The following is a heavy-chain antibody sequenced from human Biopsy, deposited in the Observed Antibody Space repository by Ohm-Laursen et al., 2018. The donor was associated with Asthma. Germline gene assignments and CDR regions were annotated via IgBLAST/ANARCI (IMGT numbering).Heavy chain of an antibody. CDR3: ARDKEYYYDSSGYYHHGCSYDI. D-gene: IGHD3-22*01. J-gene: IGHJ3*02. CDR2: NFDSGST. V-gene: IGHV4-61*01. CDR1: GASVSSASAY. Sequence: SETLSLTCTVSGASVSSASAYWSWIRQPPGKGLEWIGYNFDSGSTNYNPSLLGRVTISVDTSKNQFSLILYSVTPADTAVYYCARDKEYYYDSSGYYHHGCSYDIWGQGTMVNVSS.